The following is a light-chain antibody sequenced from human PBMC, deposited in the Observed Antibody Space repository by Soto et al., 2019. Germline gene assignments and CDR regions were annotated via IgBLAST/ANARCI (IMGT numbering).Light chain of an antibody. V-gene: IGLV2-14*03. CDR1: SSDVGGYNY. Sequence: QSALTQPASVSGSPGQSIAISCTGSSSDVGGYNYVSWYQPHPGKAPKLMIYDVTHRPSGVSDRFSGSKSGNTASLTISGLQAEYLADYYCRSYTSSGNNVFATGTNVTVL. CDR2: DVT. CDR3: RSYTSSGNNV. J-gene: IGLJ6*01.